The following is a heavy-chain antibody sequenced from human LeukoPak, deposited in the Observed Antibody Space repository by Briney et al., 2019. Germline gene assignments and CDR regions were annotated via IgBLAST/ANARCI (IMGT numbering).Heavy chain of an antibody. CDR1: GGSISSSSYY. V-gene: IGHV4-39*07. Sequence: SETLSLTCTVSGGSISSSSYYWGWIRQPPGKGLEWIGSIYYSGNTYYNPSLKRRVTISVDTSKNQISLKLSSVTAADTAVYYCARSSFAPTNIYSYFDYWGQGTLVTVSS. CDR2: IYYSGNT. CDR3: ARSSFAPTNIYSYFDY. J-gene: IGHJ4*02. D-gene: IGHD2-15*01.